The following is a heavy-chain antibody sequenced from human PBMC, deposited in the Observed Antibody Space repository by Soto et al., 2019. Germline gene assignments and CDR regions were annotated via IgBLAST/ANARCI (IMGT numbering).Heavy chain of an antibody. CDR1: GFTFSSYG. V-gene: IGHV3-30*18. CDR2: ISYDGSNK. CDR3: AKDYSSGWSNYYYYYYYMDV. D-gene: IGHD6-19*01. Sequence: GGSLRLSCAASGFTFSSYGMHWVRQAPGKGLEWVAVISYDGSNKYYADSVKGRFTTSRDNSKNTLYLQMNSLRAEDTAVYYWAKDYSSGWSNYYYYYYYMDVWGKGTTVTVSS. J-gene: IGHJ6*03.